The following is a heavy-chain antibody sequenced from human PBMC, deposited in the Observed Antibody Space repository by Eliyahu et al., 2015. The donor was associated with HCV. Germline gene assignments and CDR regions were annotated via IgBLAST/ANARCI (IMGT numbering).Heavy chain of an antibody. J-gene: IGHJ4*02. Sequence: SLESRVTLSVDTSKNQFSLKLRSVTSADTAVYYCARGGVCQGQDTIDYWDPGTLVTVSS. CDR3: ARGGVCQGQDTIDY. V-gene: IGHV4-59*09. D-gene: IGHD3-16*01.